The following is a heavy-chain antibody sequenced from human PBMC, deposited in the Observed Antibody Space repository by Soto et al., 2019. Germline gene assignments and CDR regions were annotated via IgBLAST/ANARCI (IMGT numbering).Heavy chain of an antibody. J-gene: IGHJ6*04. CDR1: GFTFSSYA. Sequence: GGSLRLSCAASGFTFSSYAMTWVRQAPGRGLEWVSAISGTGSPTYYADSVKGRFTISRDNSKNTLYLQMNSLRADDTAVYYCARDMSGGTYNYYYGVYVWGDGARVTVSS. V-gene: IGHV3-23*01. D-gene: IGHD1-26*01. CDR2: ISGTGSPT. CDR3: ARDMSGGTYNYYYGVYV.